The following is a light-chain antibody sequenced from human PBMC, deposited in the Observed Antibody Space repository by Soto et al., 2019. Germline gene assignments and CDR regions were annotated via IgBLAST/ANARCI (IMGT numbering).Light chain of an antibody. Sequence: QSVLTQPPSVSAAPGQKVTISCSASSSNIGNNYVSWYQQLPGTAPKLLIYDNNKRPSGIPDRFSGSKSGTSATLGITGLQTGDEADYYCGTWDSSLSVWVFGGGTKVTVL. J-gene: IGLJ3*02. CDR3: GTWDSSLSVWV. CDR2: DNN. V-gene: IGLV1-51*01. CDR1: SSNIGNNY.